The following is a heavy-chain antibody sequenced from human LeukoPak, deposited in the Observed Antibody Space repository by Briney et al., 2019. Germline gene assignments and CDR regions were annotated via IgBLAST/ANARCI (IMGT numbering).Heavy chain of an antibody. V-gene: IGHV3-11*05. CDR3: ARGSAAAGVYYYYGMDV. J-gene: IGHJ6*02. CDR2: ISSSSSYT. Sequence: KPGGSLRLSCAASGFTFSDYYMSWIRQAPGKGLEWVSYISSSSSYTNYADSVKGRFTISRDNDKNSLYLQMNSLRAEDAAVYYCARGSAAAGVYYYYGMDVWGQGTTVTVSS. CDR1: GFTFSDYY. D-gene: IGHD6-13*01.